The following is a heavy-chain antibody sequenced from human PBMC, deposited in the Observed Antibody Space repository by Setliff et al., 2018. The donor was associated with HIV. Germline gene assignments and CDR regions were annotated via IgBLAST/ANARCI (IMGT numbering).Heavy chain of an antibody. CDR3: AKGGSQLPARFYFYMDV. D-gene: IGHD2-2*01. Sequence: HPGGSLRLSCTASGFTFGDYGMSWVRQAPGKGLEWVSAISGSGGSTYYADSVKGRFTISRDNSKNTLYLQMNSLRADDTAVYYCAKGGSQLPARFYFYMDVWGKGTTVTVSS. CDR2: ISGSGGST. CDR1: GFTFGDYG. J-gene: IGHJ6*03. V-gene: IGHV3-23*01.